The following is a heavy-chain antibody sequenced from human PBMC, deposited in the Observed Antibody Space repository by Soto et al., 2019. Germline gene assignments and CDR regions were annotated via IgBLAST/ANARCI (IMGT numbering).Heavy chain of an antibody. J-gene: IGHJ4*02. Sequence: QVQLVESGGGVVQPGRSLRLSCAASGFTFSHYGIHWVRQAPGKGLEWLAVISYDGSNKHYADSVKGRFTVSRDNSKNTLYLQMNSLRAEDTAVYFCARYSGKCQGPNDYWGQGTLVTVSS. CDR2: ISYDGSNK. V-gene: IGHV3-30*03. D-gene: IGHD1-26*01. CDR3: ARYSGKCQGPNDY. CDR1: GFTFSHYG.